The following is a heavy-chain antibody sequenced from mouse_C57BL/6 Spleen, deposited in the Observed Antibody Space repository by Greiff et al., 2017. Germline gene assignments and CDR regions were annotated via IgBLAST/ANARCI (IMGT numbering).Heavy chain of an antibody. V-gene: IGHV3-6*01. CDR3: ARDYY. Sequence: EVQLQESGPGLVKPSQSLSLTCSVTGYSITSGYYWNWIRQFPGNKLEWMGYISYDGSNNYNPSLKDRISITRDTSKNQFFLKLNSVTTEDTATYYCARDYYWGQGTTLTVSS. CDR1: GYSITSGYY. J-gene: IGHJ2*01. CDR2: ISYDGSN.